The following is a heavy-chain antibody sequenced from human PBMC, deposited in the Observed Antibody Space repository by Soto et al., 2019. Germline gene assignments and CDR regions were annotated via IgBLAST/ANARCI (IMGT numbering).Heavy chain of an antibody. J-gene: IGHJ4*02. CDR3: ASMGYHYGSGSYPLDY. V-gene: IGHV4-39*01. D-gene: IGHD3-10*01. CDR1: GGSISSSSYY. Sequence: SETLSLTCTVSGGSISSSSYYWGWIRQPPGKGLEWIGSIYYSGYTYYNPSLKSRVTISVDTSKNQFSLKLRSVTAADTAVYYCASMGYHYGSGSYPLDYWGQGTLVTVSS. CDR2: IYYSGYT.